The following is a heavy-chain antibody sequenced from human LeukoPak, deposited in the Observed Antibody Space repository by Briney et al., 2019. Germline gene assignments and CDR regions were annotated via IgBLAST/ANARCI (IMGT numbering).Heavy chain of an antibody. V-gene: IGHV3-21*01. Sequence: EGSLRLSCAASGFTFSSYSMNWVRQAPGKGLEWVSSISSSSSYIYYADSVKGRFTISRDNAKNSLYLQMNSLRAEDTAVYYCARDRKPMLSGGVIVMAKNWFDPWGQGTLVTVSS. CDR1: GFTFSSYS. CDR2: ISSSSSYI. D-gene: IGHD3-16*02. J-gene: IGHJ5*02. CDR3: ARDRKPMLSGGVIVMAKNWFDP.